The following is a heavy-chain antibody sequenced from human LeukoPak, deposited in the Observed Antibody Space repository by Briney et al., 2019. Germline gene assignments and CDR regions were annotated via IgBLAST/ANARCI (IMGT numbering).Heavy chain of an antibody. J-gene: IGHJ4*02. CDR3: AQGYSSGWYPN. D-gene: IGHD6-19*01. Sequence: GGSLRLSCAVSGFSVSSFGRSWVRQAPGKGLEWISAISLDGETTYYADSVKGRFIISRDNSKNTLYLQLSSLRVEDTAVYYCAQGYSSGWYPNWGQGSLVSVSS. CDR2: ISLDGETT. CDR1: GFSVSSFG. V-gene: IGHV3-23*01.